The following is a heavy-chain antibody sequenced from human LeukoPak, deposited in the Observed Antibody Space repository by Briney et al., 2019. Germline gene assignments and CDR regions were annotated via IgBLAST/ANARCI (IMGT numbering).Heavy chain of an antibody. CDR3: ARDAYPIRYFDWSPSDY. Sequence: ASVKVSCKASGYTFTSYDINWVRQAPGQGLEWMGWINPNSGGTNYAQKFQGRVTMTRDTSISTAYMELSRLRSDDTAVYYCARDAYPIRYFDWSPSDYWGQGTLVTVSS. J-gene: IGHJ4*02. CDR1: GYTFTSYD. V-gene: IGHV1-2*02. D-gene: IGHD3-9*01. CDR2: INPNSGGT.